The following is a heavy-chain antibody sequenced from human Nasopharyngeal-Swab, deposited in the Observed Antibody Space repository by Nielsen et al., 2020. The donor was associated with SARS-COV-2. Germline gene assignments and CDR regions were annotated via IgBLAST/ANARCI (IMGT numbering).Heavy chain of an antibody. J-gene: IGHJ6*03. Sequence: GESLKISCAASGFTFSSYAMHWVRQAPGKGLDWVAVISYDGSNKYYADSVKGRFTISRDNSKNTLYLQMNSLRSEDTAVYYCASVLEVPPSDYYYYYMDVWGKGTTVTVSS. CDR2: ISYDGSNK. CDR1: GFTFSSYA. CDR3: ASVLEVPPSDYYYYYMDV. V-gene: IGHV3-30-3*01. D-gene: IGHD1-1*01.